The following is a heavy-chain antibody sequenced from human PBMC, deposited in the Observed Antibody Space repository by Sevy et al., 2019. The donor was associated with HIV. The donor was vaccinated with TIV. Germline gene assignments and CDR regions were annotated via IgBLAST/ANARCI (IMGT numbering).Heavy chain of an antibody. J-gene: IGHJ6*02. V-gene: IGHV3-7*01. D-gene: IGHD1-1*01. CDR1: GFTFSSYN. CDR2: IKQDGSEK. CDR3: TRGTVQTHVKSYYYYYGMDV. Sequence: GGSLRLSCAASGFTFSSYNMNWVRQTPGKGLEWVANIKQDGSEKYYVDSVKGRFTISRDNAKNSLYLQMNSLRAEDTAVYYCTRGTVQTHVKSYYYYYGMDVWGQGTTVTVSS.